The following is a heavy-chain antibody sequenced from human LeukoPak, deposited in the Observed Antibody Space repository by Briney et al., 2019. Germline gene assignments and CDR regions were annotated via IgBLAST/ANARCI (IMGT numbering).Heavy chain of an antibody. V-gene: IGHV3-30*18. CDR1: GFIFSNYG. D-gene: IGHD6-13*01. Sequence: QTGRSLRLSCAASGFIFSNYGMHWVRQAPGKGLEWVAVMSYDGSNKYYADSVKGRFTISRDNSRNTLYLQMDSLRGEDTAVYFCAKDGTSSWYGEFDYWGQGALVTVSS. CDR2: MSYDGSNK. J-gene: IGHJ4*02. CDR3: AKDGTSSWYGEFDY.